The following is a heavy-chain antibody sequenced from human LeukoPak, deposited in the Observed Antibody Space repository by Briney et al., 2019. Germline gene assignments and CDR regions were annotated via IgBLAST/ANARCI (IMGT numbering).Heavy chain of an antibody. CDR2: INSDGSEG. V-gene: IGHV3-7*03. CDR1: GFTFSGFW. J-gene: IGHJ4*02. Sequence: PGGSLRLSCAVSGFTFSGFWMSWSRQAPGKGLEWVASINSDGSEGYYADVVKGRFTISRDNAKNSLYLQMNSLRAEDTAVYYCAKDSSRYFDWLLWDYWGQGTLVTVSS. CDR3: AKDSSRYFDWLLWDY. D-gene: IGHD3-9*01.